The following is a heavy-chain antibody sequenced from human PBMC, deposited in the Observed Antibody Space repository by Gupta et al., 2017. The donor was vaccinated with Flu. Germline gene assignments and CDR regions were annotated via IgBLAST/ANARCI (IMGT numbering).Heavy chain of an antibody. CDR1: GFTFSNYA. Sequence: EVQLLASGGGLVQPGGSLRLSCAASGFTFSNYAMTWVRQAPGKGLEWVSVIGGSNGITYYADSVKGRFTISRDNSKNTLYLQMNSLRAEDTAIYYCAKKAGSSSWYVGFDYWGQGTLVTVSS. J-gene: IGHJ4*02. CDR2: IGGSNGIT. V-gene: IGHV3-23*01. D-gene: IGHD6-13*01. CDR3: AKKAGSSSWYVGFDY.